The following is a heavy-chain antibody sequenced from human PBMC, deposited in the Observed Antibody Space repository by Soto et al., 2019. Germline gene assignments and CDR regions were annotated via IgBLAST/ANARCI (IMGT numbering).Heavy chain of an antibody. J-gene: IGHJ6*03. V-gene: IGHV3-49*03. CDR3: TRYYDYIWGSYRYTPPGYYYYMDV. CDR1: GFTFGDYA. Sequence: PGGSLRLSCTASGFTFGDYAMSWFRQAPGKGLEWVGFIRSKAYGGTTEYAASVKGSFTISRDDSKSIAYLQMNSLKTEDTAVYYCTRYYDYIWGSYRYTPPGYYYYMDVWGKGTTVTVSS. CDR2: IRSKAYGGTT. D-gene: IGHD3-16*02.